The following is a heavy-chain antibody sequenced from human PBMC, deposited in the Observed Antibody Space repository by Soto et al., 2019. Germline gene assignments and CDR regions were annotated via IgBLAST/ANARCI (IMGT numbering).Heavy chain of an antibody. D-gene: IGHD3-16*01. V-gene: IGHV1-18*01. CDR3: AGGGGGLDY. CDR2: ISAYNGNT. CDR1: GYTFTTYG. J-gene: IGHJ4*02. Sequence: QVQLVQSGAEVKKPGASVKVSCKASGYTFTTYGISWVRQAPGQGLEWMGWISAYNGNTHYAQNLQGRVTITTDTSTSTAYMELRSLGADDTAVYYCAGGGGGLDYWGQGTLVSVSS.